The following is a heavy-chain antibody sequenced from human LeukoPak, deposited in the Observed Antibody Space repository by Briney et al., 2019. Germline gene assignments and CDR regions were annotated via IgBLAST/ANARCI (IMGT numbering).Heavy chain of an antibody. V-gene: IGHV3-23*01. J-gene: IGHJ4*02. CDR3: AKVSGYCSNGVCYTHDY. Sequence: PGASLRLSCPASGFTFTSYSISSVRQAPGKGLEWVSALSGGGGSIYYADSVKGRFTISRDNSKTTLYLEMNSLRAEDTAVYYCAKVSGYCSNGVCYTHDYWGQGTLVTVSS. CDR1: GFTFTSYS. CDR2: LSGGGGSI. D-gene: IGHD2-8*01.